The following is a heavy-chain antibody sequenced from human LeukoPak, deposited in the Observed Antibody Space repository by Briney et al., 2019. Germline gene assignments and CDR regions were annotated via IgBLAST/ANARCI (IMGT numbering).Heavy chain of an antibody. CDR1: GFTLSNHW. CDR3: GRLCFFLGSFLPYYYMDS. D-gene: IGHD3/OR15-3a*01. J-gene: IGHJ6*03. Sequence: GGSLGLSCSVSGFTLSNHWMSWVRQAPGKGLEWVANIKFDGSDKYFVDSVKGRFTISRDNPKNSVYLQMNSLRAEDTAVYYCGRLCFFLGSFLPYYYMDSGAKGPRSSSP. V-gene: IGHV3-7*01. CDR2: IKFDGSDK.